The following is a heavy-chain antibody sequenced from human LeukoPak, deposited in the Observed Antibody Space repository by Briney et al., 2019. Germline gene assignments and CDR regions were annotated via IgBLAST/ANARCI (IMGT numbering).Heavy chain of an antibody. V-gene: IGHV3-48*03. CDR1: GFTFGSYE. D-gene: IGHD3-10*01. Sequence: GGSLRLSCAASGFTFGSYEMNWVRQAPGKGLEWVSYISSSGSTIYYADSVKGRFTISRDNAKNSLYLQMNSLRAEDTAVYYCARAPGGGKFDPWGQGTLVTVSS. CDR3: ARAPGGGKFDP. J-gene: IGHJ5*02. CDR2: ISSSGSTI.